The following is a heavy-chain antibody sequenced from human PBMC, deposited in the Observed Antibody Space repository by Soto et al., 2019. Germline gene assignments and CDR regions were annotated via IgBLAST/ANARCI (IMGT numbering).Heavy chain of an antibody. D-gene: IGHD6-13*01. CDR2: ISASGAST. Sequence: EVQLLESGGGLVQPGGSLRLSCAASGFSFSNYAVSWVRQAPGKGLEWVSGISASGASTYYADSVKGRLTISRDTSKNTLYLQMNSLRAEDTAVYFWAKEGSVTAALDYWGQGTLVSVSS. V-gene: IGHV3-23*01. CDR3: AKEGSVTAALDY. J-gene: IGHJ4*02. CDR1: GFSFSNYA.